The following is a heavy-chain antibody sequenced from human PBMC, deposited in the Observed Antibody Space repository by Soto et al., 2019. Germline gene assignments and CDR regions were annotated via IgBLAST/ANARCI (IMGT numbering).Heavy chain of an antibody. D-gene: IGHD3-16*02. V-gene: IGHV3-23*01. Sequence: EVQLLESGGGLVQPGGSLRLSCAASGFTFSSYAMSWVRQAPGKGLEWVSAISGSGGSTYYADSVKGRFTISRDNSKNTRYLQMNSLRAEDTAVYYCAKAPSRRLSNLDYWGQGTLVTVSS. CDR1: GFTFSSYA. CDR3: AKAPSRRLSNLDY. CDR2: ISGSGGST. J-gene: IGHJ4*02.